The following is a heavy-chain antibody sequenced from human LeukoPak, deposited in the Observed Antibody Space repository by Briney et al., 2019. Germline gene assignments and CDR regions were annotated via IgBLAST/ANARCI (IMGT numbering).Heavy chain of an antibody. V-gene: IGHV1-18*01. CDR1: GYTFTSYG. D-gene: IGHD3-3*01. J-gene: IGHJ5*02. Sequence: ASVKVSCKASGYTFTSYGISWVRQAPGQGLEWMGWISAYNGNTNYAQKLQGRVTMTTDTSTSTAYMELRSLRSGDTAVYYCARASIFGVVSGYWFDPWGQGTLVTVSS. CDR2: ISAYNGNT. CDR3: ARASIFGVVSGYWFDP.